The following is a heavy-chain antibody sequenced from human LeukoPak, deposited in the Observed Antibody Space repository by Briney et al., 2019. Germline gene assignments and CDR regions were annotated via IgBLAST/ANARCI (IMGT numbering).Heavy chain of an antibody. V-gene: IGHV4-61*02. J-gene: IGHJ4*02. D-gene: IGHD2-15*01. Sequence: SETLSLTCTVSGGSISSGSYYWSWIRQPAGKGLEWIGRIYTSGSTNYNPSLKSRVTISVDTSKNQFSLKLSSVTAADTAVYYCARDPQGSAAFDYWGQGTLVTVSS. CDR2: IYTSGST. CDR1: GGSISSGSYY. CDR3: ARDPQGSAAFDY.